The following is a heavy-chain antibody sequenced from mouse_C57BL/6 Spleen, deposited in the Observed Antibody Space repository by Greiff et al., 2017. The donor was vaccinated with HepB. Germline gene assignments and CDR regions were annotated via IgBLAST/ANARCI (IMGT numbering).Heavy chain of an antibody. V-gene: IGHV5-17*01. D-gene: IGHD1-1*01. J-gene: IGHJ2*01. CDR3: ARPTVVAPYYFDY. CDR2: ISSGSSTI. CDR1: GFTFSDYG. Sequence: DVQLQESGGGLVKPGGSLKLSCAASGFTFSDYGMHWVRQAPEKGLEWVAYISSGSSTIYYADTVKGRFTISRDNAKNTLFLQMTSLRSEDTAMYYCARPTVVAPYYFDYWGQGTTLTVSS.